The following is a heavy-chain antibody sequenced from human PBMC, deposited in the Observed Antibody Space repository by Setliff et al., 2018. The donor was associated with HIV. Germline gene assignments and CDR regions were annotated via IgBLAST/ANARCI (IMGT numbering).Heavy chain of an antibody. V-gene: IGHV4-34*01. CDR1: GGSFNDYY. Sequence: SETLSLTCAVYGGSFNDYYWTWIRQPPGKGLEWIGEIDHSGNIKYHASLKSRVTISKDTSKNQISQKVRSVTAADTAVYYCARDLSYDYDRSRDTFDYWGQGTQVTVSS. J-gene: IGHJ4*02. CDR2: IDHSGNI. CDR3: ARDLSYDYDRSRDTFDY. D-gene: IGHD3-22*01.